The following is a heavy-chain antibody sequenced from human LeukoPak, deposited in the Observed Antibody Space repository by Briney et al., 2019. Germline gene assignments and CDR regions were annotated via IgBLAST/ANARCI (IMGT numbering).Heavy chain of an antibody. CDR2: INPNSGGT. V-gene: IGHV1-2*02. Sequence: ASVKVSCKASGYTFTGYYMHWVRQAPGQGLEWMGWINPNSGGTNYAQKLRGRVTMTRDTSISTAYMELSRLRSDDTAVYYCARDRKLRFLEWLFYYWGQGTLVTVSS. D-gene: IGHD3-3*01. CDR3: ARDRKLRFLEWLFYY. J-gene: IGHJ4*02. CDR1: GYTFTGYY.